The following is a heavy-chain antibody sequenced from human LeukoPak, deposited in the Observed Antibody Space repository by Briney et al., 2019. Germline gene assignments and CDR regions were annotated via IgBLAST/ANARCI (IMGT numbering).Heavy chain of an antibody. CDR1: EFTFSSYA. CDR2: ISASGGTT. CDR3: AKDLTGHTTPLFDY. V-gene: IGHV3-23*01. Sequence: GGSRRLSCAASEFTFSSYAMSWVRRAPGKGLEWVSCISASGGTTYYADSVKGRFTISRDNSRNTLYLQMNSLRAEDTAVYYCAKDLTGHTTPLFDYWGQGTLVIVSS. J-gene: IGHJ4*02. D-gene: IGHD3-9*01.